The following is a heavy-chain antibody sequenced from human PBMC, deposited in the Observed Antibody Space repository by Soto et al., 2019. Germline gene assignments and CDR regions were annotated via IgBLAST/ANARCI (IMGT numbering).Heavy chain of an antibody. CDR3: AREGSYLRPDNSSGWYGGYYYYYYGMDV. J-gene: IGHJ6*02. D-gene: IGHD6-19*01. CDR2: INAGNGNT. V-gene: IGHV1-3*01. Sequence: ASVKVSCKASGYTFTSYAMHWVRQAPGQRLEWMGWINAGNGNTKYSQKFQGRVTITRDTSASTAYMELSSLRSEDTAVYYCAREGSYLRPDNSSGWYGGYYYYYYGMDVWGQGTTVTVS. CDR1: GYTFTSYA.